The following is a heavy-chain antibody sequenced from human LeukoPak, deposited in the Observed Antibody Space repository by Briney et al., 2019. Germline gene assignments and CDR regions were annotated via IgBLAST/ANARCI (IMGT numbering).Heavy chain of an antibody. D-gene: IGHD6-13*01. CDR1: GFTVSSNY. CDR2: IYSGGST. Sequence: GGSLRLSCAASGFTVSSNYMSWVRQAPGKGLGWVSVIYSGGSTYYADSVKGRFTISRDNSKNTLYLQMNSLRAEDTAVYYCARETSLAAAGTLPSYYYYYMDVWGKGTTVTVSS. V-gene: IGHV3-53*01. CDR3: ARETSLAAAGTLPSYYYYYMDV. J-gene: IGHJ6*03.